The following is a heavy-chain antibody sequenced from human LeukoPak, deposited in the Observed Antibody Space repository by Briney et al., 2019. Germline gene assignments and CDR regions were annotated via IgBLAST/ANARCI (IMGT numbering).Heavy chain of an antibody. CDR1: GFTFGSYW. V-gene: IGHV3-74*01. J-gene: IGHJ3*02. Sequence: PGGSLRLSCAASGFTFGSYWMYWVRQAPEKGLVCISRVNNDGTGTIYADSVKGRFTISRDNAKNTAFLQLNSLKTEDTAVYYCARGGAFHAFDIWGQGTMVTVSS. CDR3: ARGGAFHAFDI. CDR2: VNNDGTGT.